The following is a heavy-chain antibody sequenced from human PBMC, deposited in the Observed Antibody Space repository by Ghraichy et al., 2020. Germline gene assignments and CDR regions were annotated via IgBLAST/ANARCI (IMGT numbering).Heavy chain of an antibody. V-gene: IGHV3-23*01. J-gene: IGHJ4*02. D-gene: IGHD3-10*01. CDR3: AKDMSYYGSGSYPTDSKTSDY. CDR2: ISGSGGST. CDR1: GFTFSSYA. Sequence: GGSLRLSCAASGFTFSSYAMSWVRQAPGKGLEWVSAISGSGGSTYYADSVKGRFTISRDNSKNTLYLQMNSLRAEDTAVYYCAKDMSYYGSGSYPTDSKTSDYWGQGTLVTVSS.